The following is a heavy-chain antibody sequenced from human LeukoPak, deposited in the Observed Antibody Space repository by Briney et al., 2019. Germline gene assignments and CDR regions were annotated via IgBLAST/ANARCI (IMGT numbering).Heavy chain of an antibody. J-gene: IGHJ4*02. Sequence: GGSLRLSCAASGITFSSYSMNWVRQAPGKGLEWVSSISSSSSYIYYADSVKGRFTISRDNAKNSLYLQMNSLRAEDTAVYYCARGDYDYVWGSHPADYWGQGTLVTVSS. V-gene: IGHV3-21*01. CDR1: GITFSSYS. CDR3: ARGDYDYVWGSHPADY. D-gene: IGHD3-16*01. CDR2: ISSSSSYI.